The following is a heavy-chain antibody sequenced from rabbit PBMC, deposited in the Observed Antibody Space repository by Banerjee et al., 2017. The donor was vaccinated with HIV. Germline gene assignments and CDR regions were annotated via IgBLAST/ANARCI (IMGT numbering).Heavy chain of an antibody. Sequence: QSLEESGGGLVKPGASLTLTCKASGFSFSSGYDMCWVRQAPGKGLEWIECIYAGSSGSTYSATWAKGRFTISKTSSTTVTLQMTSLTAADTATYFCARDAGTSFSTYGMDLWGPGTLVTVS. V-gene: IGHV1S40*01. CDR1: GFSFSSGYD. CDR2: IYAGSSGST. J-gene: IGHJ6*01. CDR3: ARDAGTSFSTYGMDL. D-gene: IGHD8-1*01.